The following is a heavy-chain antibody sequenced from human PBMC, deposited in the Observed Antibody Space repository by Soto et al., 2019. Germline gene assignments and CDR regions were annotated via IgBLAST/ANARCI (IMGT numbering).Heavy chain of an antibody. Sequence: GGSLRLSCAASGFTFSSYGMHWVRQAPGKGLEWVAVIWYDGSNKYYADSVKGRFTISRDNSKNTLYLQMNSLRAEDTAVYYCARDRVPAATIDAFDIWGQGTMVTVSS. J-gene: IGHJ3*02. D-gene: IGHD2-2*01. CDR2: IWYDGSNK. CDR1: GFTFSSYG. V-gene: IGHV3-33*01. CDR3: ARDRVPAATIDAFDI.